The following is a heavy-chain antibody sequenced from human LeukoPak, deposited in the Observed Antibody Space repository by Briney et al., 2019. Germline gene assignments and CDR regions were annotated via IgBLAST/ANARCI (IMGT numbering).Heavy chain of an antibody. Sequence: GGSLRLSCAASGFTFSSYWMSWVRQAPGKGLEWVANIKQDGSEKYYVDSVKGRFTISRDNAKNSLYLQMNSLRAEDTAVYYCARGQRGAYYYGMDVWGQGTMVTVSS. CDR1: GFTFSSYW. CDR3: ARGQRGAYYYGMDV. CDR2: IKQDGSEK. J-gene: IGHJ6*02. V-gene: IGHV3-7*03. D-gene: IGHD5-18*01.